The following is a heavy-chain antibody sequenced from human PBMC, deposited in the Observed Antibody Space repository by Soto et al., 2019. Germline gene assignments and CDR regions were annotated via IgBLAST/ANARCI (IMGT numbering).Heavy chain of an antibody. D-gene: IGHD6-13*01. CDR1: GGSISSSNW. CDR2: IYHSGST. J-gene: IGHJ6*02. V-gene: IGHV4-4*02. Sequence: PSETLSLTCTVSGGSISSSNWWSWVRQPPGKGLEWIGEIYHSGSTNYNPSLKSRATISVDKSKNQFSLKLSSVTAADTAVYYCARDIAAAGKSYYYGMDVWGQGTTVTVSS. CDR3: ARDIAAAGKSYYYGMDV.